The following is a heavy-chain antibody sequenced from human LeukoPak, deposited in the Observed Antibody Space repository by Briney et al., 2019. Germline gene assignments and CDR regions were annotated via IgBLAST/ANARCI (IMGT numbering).Heavy chain of an antibody. CDR1: GITLSNYG. CDR2: LSGSGGST. CDR3: AKRGVVIRVVLVGFHKEAYYFDS. Sequence: PGGSLRLSCAVSGITLSNYGMSWVRQAPGKGLEWVAGLSGSGGSTNYADSVKGRFTISRDNPKNTLYLQMNSLRAEDTAVHFCAKRGVVIRVVLVGFHKEAYYFDSWGQGALVTVSS. D-gene: IGHD3-10*01. V-gene: IGHV3-23*01. J-gene: IGHJ4*02.